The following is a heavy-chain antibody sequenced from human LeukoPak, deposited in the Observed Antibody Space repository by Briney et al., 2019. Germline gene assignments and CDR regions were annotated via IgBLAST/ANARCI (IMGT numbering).Heavy chain of an antibody. CDR2: IKQDGSEK. CDR3: AREVGPTMLDAFDI. V-gene: IGHV3-7*03. Sequence: PGGSLRLSCAASGFTFSSYWMSWVRQAPGKGLEWVANIKQDGSEKYYVDSVKGRFTISRDNAKNSLYLQMNSLRAEDTAVYYCAREVGPTMLDAFDIWGQGTMVTVSS. CDR1: GFTFSSYW. D-gene: IGHD4/OR15-4a*01. J-gene: IGHJ3*02.